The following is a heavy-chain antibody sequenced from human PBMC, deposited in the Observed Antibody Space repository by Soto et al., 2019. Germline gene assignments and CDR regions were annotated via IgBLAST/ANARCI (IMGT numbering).Heavy chain of an antibody. J-gene: IGHJ4*02. D-gene: IGHD3-9*01. CDR3: ARVLTEPYFDY. CDR1: GGSVSSGSYY. Sequence: PSETLSLTCTVSGGSVSSGSYYWSWIRQPPGKGLEWIGYIYYSGSTNYTPSLKSRVTISVDTTKNQFSLKLSSVTAADPAMYYCARVLTEPYFDYWGQGTLVTVSS. CDR2: IYYSGST. V-gene: IGHV4-61*01.